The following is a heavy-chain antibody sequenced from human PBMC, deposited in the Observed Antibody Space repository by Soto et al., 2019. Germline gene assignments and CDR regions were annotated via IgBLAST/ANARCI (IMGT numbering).Heavy chain of an antibody. D-gene: IGHD4-17*01. CDR2: INAYNCDT. V-gene: IGHV1-18*04. J-gene: IGHJ4*02. CDR1: GYTFPSST. CDR3: ASANDGDSDY. Sequence: QVELVQSGAEVKKPGASVKVSCKASGYTFPSSTISWLRQAPGQGLEWMGWINAYNCDTQYAHSLPGRVPMTTDTSTNTAYLALTILTSDDTAIYYCASANDGDSDYWGQGTLVTVSS.